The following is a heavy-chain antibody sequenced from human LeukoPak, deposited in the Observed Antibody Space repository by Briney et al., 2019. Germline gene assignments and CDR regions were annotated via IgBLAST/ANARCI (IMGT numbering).Heavy chain of an antibody. D-gene: IGHD4-11*01. J-gene: IGHJ4*02. Sequence: GGSLRLSCSAFRFTFSSYWMSWVRQAPGKGLEWVANIKQDGSEKYYVDSVKGRFTISRDNAKNSLYLQMNSLRSEDTAVYYCARTENSDYSKELDYWGQGTLVTVSS. CDR3: ARTENSDYSKELDY. V-gene: IGHV3-7*01. CDR1: RFTFSSYW. CDR2: IKQDGSEK.